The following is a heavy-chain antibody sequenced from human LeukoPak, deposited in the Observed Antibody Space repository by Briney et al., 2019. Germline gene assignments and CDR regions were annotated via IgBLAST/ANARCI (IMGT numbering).Heavy chain of an antibody. J-gene: IGHJ4*02. CDR1: GFTFSSYW. CDR3: ARGGYYYDSSGYPR. V-gene: IGHV3-74*01. Sequence: GGSLRLSCAASGFTFSSYWMHWVRQAPGKGLEWVSRINSDGSSTSYADSVKGRFTISRDNAKNTLYLQMNSLRAEDTAVYYCARGGYYYDSSGYPRWGQGTLVTVSS. CDR2: INSDGSST. D-gene: IGHD3-22*01.